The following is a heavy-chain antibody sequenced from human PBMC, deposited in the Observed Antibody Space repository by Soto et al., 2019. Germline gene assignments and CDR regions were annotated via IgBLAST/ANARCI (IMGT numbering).Heavy chain of an antibody. CDR1: GFTFSTYN. CDR2: ISSSSSTI. J-gene: IGHJ4*02. Sequence: EVQLVESGGGLVQPGGSLRLSCAVSGFTFSTYNMNWVRQAPGKGPEWVSYISSSSSTIYYADAVKGRFTISRDNAENSLYLQMNSLRDEDTAVYYCARDGRFDYWGQGTLVTVSA. V-gene: IGHV3-48*02. CDR3: ARDGRFDY.